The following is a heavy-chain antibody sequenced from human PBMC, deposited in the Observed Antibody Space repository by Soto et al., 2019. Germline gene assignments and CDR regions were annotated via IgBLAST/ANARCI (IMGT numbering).Heavy chain of an antibody. CDR1: GGSISSYY. D-gene: IGHD3-10*01. Sequence: SETLSLTCTVSGGSISSYYWSWIRQSPGKGLEWIGYIYYSGNTNYTPNLKSRVTMSVYTSTSQFSLKLKTVTSADTAVYYCAREYYYGSGPWYWGQGTLVTVSS. J-gene: IGHJ4*02. V-gene: IGHV4-59*01. CDR2: IYYSGNT. CDR3: AREYYYGSGPWY.